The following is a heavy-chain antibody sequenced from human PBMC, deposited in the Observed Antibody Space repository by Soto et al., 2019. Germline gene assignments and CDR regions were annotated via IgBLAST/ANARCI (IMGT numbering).Heavy chain of an antibody. CDR2: ICSSSSTI. CDR1: GFNFSIYG. Sequence: GGSLRLSCAASGFNFSIYGMHWVRQAPGKGLEWVSDICSSSSTIYYADSVKGRFTISRDNAKNSLYLQMNSLRAEDTAVYYCARGAWFDPWGQGTLVTVSS. CDR3: ARGAWFDP. J-gene: IGHJ5*02. V-gene: IGHV3-48*01.